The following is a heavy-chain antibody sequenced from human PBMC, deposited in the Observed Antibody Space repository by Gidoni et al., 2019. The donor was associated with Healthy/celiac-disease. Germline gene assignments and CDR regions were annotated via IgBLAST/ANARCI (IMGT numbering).Heavy chain of an antibody. J-gene: IGHJ6*03. D-gene: IGHD2-21*02. CDR3: ARSVTPRNYYYMDV. CDR2: IYYSGST. CDR1: GGSISSYY. V-gene: IGHV4-59*01. Sequence: QVQLQESGPGLVKPSETLSLPCTVLGGSISSYYWSWIRQPPGKGLEWIGYIYYSGSTNYNPSLKSRVTISVDTSKNQFSLKLSSVTAADTAVYYCARSVTPRNYYYMDVWGKGTTVTVSS.